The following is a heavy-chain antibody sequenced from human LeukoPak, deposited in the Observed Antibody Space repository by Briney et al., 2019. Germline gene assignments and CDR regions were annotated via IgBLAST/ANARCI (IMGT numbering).Heavy chain of an antibody. Sequence: PGGSLRLSCAASGFTFSINHMSWVRQAPGKGVEWVSHIYSSDNTYYADSVKGRFTISRDNSKNALYLQMNSLRAEDTAVYYCARGDTSYYPMDWGQGTLVIVSS. D-gene: IGHD3-10*01. V-gene: IGHV3-66*01. CDR3: ARGDTSYYPMD. CDR2: IYSSDNT. J-gene: IGHJ4*02. CDR1: GFTFSINH.